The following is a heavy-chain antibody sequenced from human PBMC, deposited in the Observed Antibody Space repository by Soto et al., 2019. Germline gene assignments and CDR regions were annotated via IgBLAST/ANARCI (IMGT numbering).Heavy chain of an antibody. V-gene: IGHV4-4*07. D-gene: IGHD1-1*01. CDR2: IYATGTT. CDR3: VRDGTKTLRDWLDP. J-gene: IGHJ5*02. CDR1: GASISGFY. Sequence: SSETLSLTCTVSGASISGFYWSWIRKSAGKGLEWIGRIYATGTTDYNPSLKSRVMMSVETSKKQFSLKLRSVTAADTAVYYCVRDGTKTLRDWLDPWGQGISVTVSS.